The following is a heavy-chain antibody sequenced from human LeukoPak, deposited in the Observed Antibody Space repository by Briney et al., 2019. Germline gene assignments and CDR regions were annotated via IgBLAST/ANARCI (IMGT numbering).Heavy chain of an antibody. V-gene: IGHV6-1*01. Sequence: SQTLSLTCAISGDSVSSDNATWNWIRQSPSRGLEWLGMAYYRSTWFYNFAVSVKSRVSINPDTAKSQFSLQLNSLSPEDTAVYYCARGSSSRPQDYFDYWGQGTLVTVSS. CDR1: GDSVSSDNAT. CDR2: AYYRSTWFY. J-gene: IGHJ4*02. D-gene: IGHD6-13*01. CDR3: ARGSSSRPQDYFDY.